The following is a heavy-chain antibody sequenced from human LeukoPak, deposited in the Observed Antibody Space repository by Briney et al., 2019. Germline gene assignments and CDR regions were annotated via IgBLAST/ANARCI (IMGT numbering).Heavy chain of an antibody. Sequence: ASVKVSCKASGYTFTSYGISWVRQAPGEGLEWMGWISAYNGNTNYAQKLQGRVTMTTDTSTSTAYMELRSLRSDDTAVYYCARDRAEYYYDSSGSTIYFQHWGQGTLVTVSS. CDR1: GYTFTSYG. J-gene: IGHJ1*01. CDR3: ARDRAEYYYDSSGSTIYFQH. D-gene: IGHD3-22*01. CDR2: ISAYNGNT. V-gene: IGHV1-18*01.